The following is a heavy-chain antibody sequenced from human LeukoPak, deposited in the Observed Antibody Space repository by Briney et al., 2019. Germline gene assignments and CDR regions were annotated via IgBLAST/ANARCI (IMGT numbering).Heavy chain of an antibody. D-gene: IGHD6-19*01. V-gene: IGHV3-23*01. CDR1: GFTFSSYA. J-gene: IGHJ4*02. CDR2: ITGGGRTT. CDR3: AKSRPRGSGSYFDY. Sequence: PGGSLRLSCAASGFTFSSYAMRWVRQAPGKGLEWVSAITGGGRTTYYADSVKGRFTISRDNSKNTLYLQMNSLRAEDTAVYYCAKSRPRGSGSYFDYWGQGTLVTVSS.